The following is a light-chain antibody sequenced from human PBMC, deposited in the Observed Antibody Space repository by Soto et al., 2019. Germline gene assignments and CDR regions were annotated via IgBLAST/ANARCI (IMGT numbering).Light chain of an antibody. CDR1: QSVSNNY. CDR3: QQYGSSLIT. Sequence: EIVLTQSPGTLSLSPGERATLSCRASQSVSNNYLAWYQQKPGQAPRLLIYGVSNRATGIPDRFSGSGSGTDFTLTISRLEPEDFAMYYCQQYGSSLITFGQGTRLEIK. V-gene: IGKV3-20*01. J-gene: IGKJ5*01. CDR2: GVS.